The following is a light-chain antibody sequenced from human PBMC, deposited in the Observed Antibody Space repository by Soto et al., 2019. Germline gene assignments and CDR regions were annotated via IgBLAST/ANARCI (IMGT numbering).Light chain of an antibody. J-gene: IGLJ3*02. Sequence: QAVVTQPASVSGSPGQSITISCTGTSSDVGGYNYVSWYQRHPGRAPKLIIYEVSNRPSGVSNRFSGSKSGNTASLTISGLQPEDEADYYCSSYTSSTTQVFGGGTKLTVL. CDR3: SSYTSSTTQV. V-gene: IGLV2-14*01. CDR1: SSDVGGYNY. CDR2: EVS.